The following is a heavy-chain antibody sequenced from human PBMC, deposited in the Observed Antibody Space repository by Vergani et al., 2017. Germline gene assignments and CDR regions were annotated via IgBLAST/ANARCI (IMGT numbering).Heavy chain of an antibody. D-gene: IGHD2-2*02. CDR1: RYTFTSYG. V-gene: IGHV1-18*01. Sequence: QVQLVQSGAEVRKPGASVKVSCKASRYTFTSYGFSWVRQAPGQGLEWMGWISVYNGNTNYAQKLQGRVTMTTDTSTGTAYMELSSLRSEDTAVYYCARVFGKGTICYRCLWYWGQETLVTVSS. J-gene: IGHJ4*02. CDR2: ISVYNGNT. CDR3: ARVFGKGTICYRCLWY.